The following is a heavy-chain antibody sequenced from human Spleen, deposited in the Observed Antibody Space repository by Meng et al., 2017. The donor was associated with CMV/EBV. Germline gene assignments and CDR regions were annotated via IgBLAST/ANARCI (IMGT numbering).Heavy chain of an antibody. Sequence: SETLSLTCTVSGGSISSSSYYWGWIRQPPGKGLEWIGSLHYSGSTSYNPSLKSRVTISVDTSKNQFSPKLTSVTAADTAVYYCARDGYSGYLSGWFDPWGQGTLVTVSS. D-gene: IGHD5-12*01. CDR2: LHYSGST. J-gene: IGHJ5*02. CDR3: ARDGYSGYLSGWFDP. CDR1: GGSISSSSYY. V-gene: IGHV4-39*07.